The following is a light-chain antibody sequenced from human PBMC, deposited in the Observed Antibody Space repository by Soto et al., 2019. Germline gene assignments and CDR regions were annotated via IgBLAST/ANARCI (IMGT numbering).Light chain of an antibody. V-gene: IGKV3-20*01. CDR1: QSVSSSY. J-gene: IGKJ2*01. CDR2: GAS. CDR3: QRNSSSPPLMYT. Sequence: EIVLTQSPGTLSLSPGERATLSCRASQSVSSSYLAWYQQKPGQAPRLLIYGASSRATGIPHRFSGSGSGTDFTLTISRLKPEDFAVYYCQRNSSSPPLMYTFGQGTKLEIK.